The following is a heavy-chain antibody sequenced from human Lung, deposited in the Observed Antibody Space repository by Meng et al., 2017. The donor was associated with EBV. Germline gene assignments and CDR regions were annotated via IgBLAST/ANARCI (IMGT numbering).Heavy chain of an antibody. CDR2: NNTNTGNP. CDR1: GYTCTSYA. V-gene: IGHV7-4-1*02. CDR3: ARDKIAVAGITGDY. Sequence: QEQSVPSVVELKGPGASVKAVCEASGYTCTSYAMNWERQAPGQGLEWMGWNNTNTGNPTYAQGFTRRFVFSLDTSVSTAYLQISSLKAEDNAVYYCARDKIAVAGITGDYWGQGTLVTVSS. J-gene: IGHJ4*02. D-gene: IGHD6-19*01.